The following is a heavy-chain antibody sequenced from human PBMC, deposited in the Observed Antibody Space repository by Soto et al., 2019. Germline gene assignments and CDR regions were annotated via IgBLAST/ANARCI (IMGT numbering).Heavy chain of an antibody. Sequence: VKVSCKASGFTFTSSAVQWVRQARGQRLEWIGWIVVGSGNTNYAQKFQERVTITRDMSTSTAYMELSSLRSEDTAVYYCAAVPTTARFYGMDVWGQGTTVTVSS. D-gene: IGHD4-17*01. J-gene: IGHJ6*02. CDR2: IVVGSGNT. CDR1: GFTFTSSA. V-gene: IGHV1-58*01. CDR3: AAVPTTARFYGMDV.